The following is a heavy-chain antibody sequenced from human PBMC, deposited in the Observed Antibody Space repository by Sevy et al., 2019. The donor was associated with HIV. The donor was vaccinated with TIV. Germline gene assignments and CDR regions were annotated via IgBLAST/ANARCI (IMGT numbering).Heavy chain of an antibody. D-gene: IGHD2-21*02. J-gene: IGHJ4*02. CDR3: AKGRNVVTAGYYFDY. Sequence: GGSLRLSCAASGFAFTNYYAMHWVRQAPGKGLEWVAVITYDGSKQYYTASVKGRFTISRDNSRNTLYLQMNSLRPEDTAVYYCAKGRNVVTAGYYFDYWGQGTLVTVSS. CDR1: GFAFTNYYA. V-gene: IGHV3-30*18. CDR2: ITYDGSKQ.